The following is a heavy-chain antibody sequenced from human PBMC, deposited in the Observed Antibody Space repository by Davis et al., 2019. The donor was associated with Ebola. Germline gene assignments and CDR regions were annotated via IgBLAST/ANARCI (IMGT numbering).Heavy chain of an antibody. Sequence: MPSETLSLTCTVSGGSISSYYWSWIRQPPGKGLEWIGYIYYTGITDYNPSLTSRVSMTVDTSKNQFSLQLNSVSAADTAVYYCARGSLIWGQGTLVTVSS. J-gene: IGHJ4*02. V-gene: IGHV4-59*04. D-gene: IGHD3-9*01. CDR1: GGSISSYY. CDR3: ARGSLI. CDR2: IYYTGIT.